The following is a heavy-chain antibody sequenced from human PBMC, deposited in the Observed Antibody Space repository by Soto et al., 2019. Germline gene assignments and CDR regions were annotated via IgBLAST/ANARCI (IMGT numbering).Heavy chain of an antibody. V-gene: IGHV3-30*18. J-gene: IGHJ6*02. CDR3: AKDRGDPPTHYYYGMDV. Sequence: GGSLRLSCAASGFTFSSYGMHWVRQAPGKGLEWVAVISYDGSNKYYADSVKGRFTISRDNSKNTLYLQMNSLRAEDTAVYYGAKDRGDPPTHYYYGMDVWGQGTTVTVSS. CDR2: ISYDGSNK. CDR1: GFTFSSYG. D-gene: IGHD2-21*02.